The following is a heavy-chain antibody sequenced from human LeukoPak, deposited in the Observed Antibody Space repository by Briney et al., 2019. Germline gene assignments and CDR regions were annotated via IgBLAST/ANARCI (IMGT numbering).Heavy chain of an antibody. CDR2: ISSSSRYI. CDR1: GFTFSSYA. J-gene: IGHJ4*02. D-gene: IGHD2-8*01. V-gene: IGHV3-21*01. Sequence: GGSLRLSCAASGFTFSSYAMSWVRQAPGQGLEWVSSISSSSRYIYYADSVKGRFTISRDNAKNSLYLQMNSLRAEDTAVYYCARIVHGDYWGQGTLVTVSS. CDR3: ARIVHGDY.